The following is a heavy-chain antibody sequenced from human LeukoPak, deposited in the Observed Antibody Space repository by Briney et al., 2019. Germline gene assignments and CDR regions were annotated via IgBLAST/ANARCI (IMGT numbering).Heavy chain of an antibody. V-gene: IGHV3-33*01. J-gene: IGHJ6*04. Sequence: GGSLRLSCAASGFTFSSYGIHWVRQAPGKGLEWVAVIWYDGSNKYYAYSVKGRFTISRDNSKNTLSLQMNSLRAEDTAVYYCARDRAAAASSDYYYYGMDVWGKGTTVTVSS. CDR3: ARDRAAAASSDYYYYGMDV. CDR1: GFTFSSYG. CDR2: IWYDGSNK. D-gene: IGHD6-13*01.